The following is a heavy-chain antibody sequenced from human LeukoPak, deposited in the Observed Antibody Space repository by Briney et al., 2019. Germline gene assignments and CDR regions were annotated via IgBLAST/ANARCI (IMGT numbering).Heavy chain of an antibody. V-gene: IGHV4-31*03. Sequence: ASETLSLTRTVSGGSISSGGYYWSWIRQHPGKGLEWIGYIYYSGSTYYNPSLKSRVTISVDTSKNQFSLKLSSVTAADTAVYYCARSTTLDLPDYWGQGTLVTVSS. D-gene: IGHD1-1*01. J-gene: IGHJ4*02. CDR3: ARSTTLDLPDY. CDR2: IYYSGST. CDR1: GGSISSGGYY.